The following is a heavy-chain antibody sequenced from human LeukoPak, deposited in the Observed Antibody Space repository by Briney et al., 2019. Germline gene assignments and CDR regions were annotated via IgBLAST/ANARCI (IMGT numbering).Heavy chain of an antibody. CDR2: MNRDGSST. CDR3: ASSYGSGSYYYYYYGMDV. Sequence: GGSLRLSCAASGFTFSSYWMHWVRQAPGKGLVGVPRMNRDGSSTSYAYSVKGRFTISRHNAKNQLYLQMNSLRAEDTAVYYCASSYGSGSYYYYYYGMDVWGKATTVTVSS. J-gene: IGHJ6*04. D-gene: IGHD3-10*01. CDR1: GFTFSSYW. V-gene: IGHV3-74*01.